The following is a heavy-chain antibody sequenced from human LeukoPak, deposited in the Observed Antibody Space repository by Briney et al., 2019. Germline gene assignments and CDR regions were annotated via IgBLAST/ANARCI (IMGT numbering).Heavy chain of an antibody. D-gene: IGHD3-22*01. J-gene: IGHJ4*02. CDR3: AIPGSAYYPAPFDF. V-gene: IGHV3-53*01. CDR2: IYSDNT. CDR1: GFTVSSNS. Sequence: PGGSLRLSCTVSGFTVSSNSMSWVRQAPGKGLEWVSFIYSDNTHYSDSVKGRFTISRDNSKNTLYLQMNSLRAEDTALYYCAIPGSAYYPAPFDFWGQGTLVTVSS.